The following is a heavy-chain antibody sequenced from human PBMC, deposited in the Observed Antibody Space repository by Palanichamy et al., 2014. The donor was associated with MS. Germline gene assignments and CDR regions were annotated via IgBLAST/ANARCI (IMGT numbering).Heavy chain of an antibody. J-gene: IGHJ4*02. V-gene: IGHV3-30*02. CDR3: AKDLAVEYFDY. Sequence: VAFVRYDGSNKYYADSVKGRFTISRDNSKNTLYLQMNSLRAEDTAVYYCAKDLAVEYFDYWGQGTLVTVSS. D-gene: IGHD6-19*01. CDR2: VRYDGSNK.